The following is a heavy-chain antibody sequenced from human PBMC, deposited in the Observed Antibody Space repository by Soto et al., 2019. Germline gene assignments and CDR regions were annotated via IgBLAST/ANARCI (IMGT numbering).Heavy chain of an antibody. Sequence: GESLKISCKGSGYSFTSYWIGWVRQMPGKGLEWMGIIYPGDSDTRYSPSFQGQVTISADKSISTAYLQWSSLKASDTAVYYCARLYVVVTAGMDVWGQGTTVTVSS. CDR1: GYSFTSYW. CDR3: ARLYVVVTAGMDV. V-gene: IGHV5-51*01. CDR2: IYPGDSDT. D-gene: IGHD2-21*02. J-gene: IGHJ6*02.